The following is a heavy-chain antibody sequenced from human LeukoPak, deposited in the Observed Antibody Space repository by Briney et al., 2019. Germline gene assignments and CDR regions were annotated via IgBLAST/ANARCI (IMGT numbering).Heavy chain of an antibody. J-gene: IGHJ6*03. D-gene: IGHD2-15*01. V-gene: IGHV4-39*07. CDR2: IYYSGST. CDR3: ARGRCSGGSCYSFYYYYYMDV. CDR1: GGSISSSSYY. Sequence: SETLSLTCTVSGGSISSSSYYWGWLRQPPGTGLEWVGSIYYSGSTYYNPSLKSRVTISVDTSKNQFSLKLSSVTAADTAVYYCARGRCSGGSCYSFYYYYYMDVWGKGTTVTGSS.